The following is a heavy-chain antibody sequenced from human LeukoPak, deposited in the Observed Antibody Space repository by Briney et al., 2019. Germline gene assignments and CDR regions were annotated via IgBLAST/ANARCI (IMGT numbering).Heavy chain of an antibody. D-gene: IGHD3-10*02. J-gene: IGHJ4*02. CDR1: GGSISSGGYY. CDR3: ARDRGLTTSGGVGFDY. Sequence: SQTLSLTCTVSGGSISSGGYYWSWIRQPPGKGLEWIAYIYYSGSTNYNPSLKSRVTISVDTSKNQFSLKLSSVTAADTAVYYCARDRGLTTSGGVGFDYWGQGTLVTVSS. CDR2: IYYSGST. V-gene: IGHV4-61*08.